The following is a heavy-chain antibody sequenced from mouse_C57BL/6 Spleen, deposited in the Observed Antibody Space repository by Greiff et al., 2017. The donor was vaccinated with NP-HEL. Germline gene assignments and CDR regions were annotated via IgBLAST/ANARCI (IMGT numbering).Heavy chain of an antibody. J-gene: IGHJ3*01. D-gene: IGHD3-2*02. CDR3: AREGDSSGYEFAY. CDR1: GYSFTDYN. CDR2: INPNYGTT. V-gene: IGHV1-39*01. Sequence: VQLKESGPELVKPGASVKISCKASGYSFTDYNMNWVKQSNGKSLEWIGVINPNYGTTSYNQKFKGKATLTVDQSSSTAYMQLNSLTSEDSAVYYCAREGDSSGYEFAYWGQGTLVTVSA.